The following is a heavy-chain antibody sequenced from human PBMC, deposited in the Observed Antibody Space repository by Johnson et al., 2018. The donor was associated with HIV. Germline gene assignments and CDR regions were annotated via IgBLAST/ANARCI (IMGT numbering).Heavy chain of an antibody. D-gene: IGHD6-6*01. J-gene: IGHJ3*02. CDR1: GFSFDDYG. Sequence: VQLVESGGGVVRPGGSLRLSCAASGFSFDDYGMSWVRQAPGKGLEWVSGITWDGGSTFYADSVQGRFTISRDNSKNTLYLQMNSLRAEDTAVYYCARVSSSSLGAFDIWGQGTMVTVSS. CDR2: ITWDGGST. V-gene: IGHV3-20*04. CDR3: ARVSSSSLGAFDI.